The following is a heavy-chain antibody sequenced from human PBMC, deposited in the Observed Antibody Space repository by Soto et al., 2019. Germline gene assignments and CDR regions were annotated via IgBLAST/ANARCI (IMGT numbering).Heavy chain of an antibody. D-gene: IGHD3-22*01. J-gene: IGHJ4*02. Sequence: GASVKVSCKASGGTFSSYAISWVRQAPGQGLEWMGGIIPIFGTANYAQKFQGRVTITADESTSTAYMELSSLRSEDTAVYYCARDNDALGSGYSWGIDYWGQGTLVTVS. CDR2: IIPIFGTA. V-gene: IGHV1-69*13. CDR1: GGTFSSYA. CDR3: ARDNDALGSGYSWGIDY.